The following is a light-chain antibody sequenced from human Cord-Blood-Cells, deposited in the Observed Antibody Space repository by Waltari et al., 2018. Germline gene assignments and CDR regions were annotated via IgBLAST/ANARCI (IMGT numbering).Light chain of an antibody. CDR3: AAWDDSLSGLV. CDR2: RNN. V-gene: IGLV1-47*01. J-gene: IGLJ2*01. CDR1: SSNIGSNY. Sequence: QSVLTQPPSASGTPGQRVTISCSGSSSNIGSNYVYWYHQLPGTAPKLLISRNNQRPSGVPDRFSGSKSGTSASLAISGLRSEDEADYYCAAWDDSLSGLVFGGGTKLTVL.